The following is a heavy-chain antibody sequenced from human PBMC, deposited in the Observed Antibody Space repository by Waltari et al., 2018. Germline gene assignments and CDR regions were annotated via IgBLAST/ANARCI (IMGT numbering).Heavy chain of an antibody. CDR2: ISSSSYI. D-gene: IGHD3-10*01. V-gene: IGHV3-21*01. CDR3: AREYGSADNAFDI. Sequence: EVQLVESGGGLVKPGGSLRLSCAASGFTFSSYSMNWVRQAPGKGLEWVSSISSSSYIYYADSVKGRFTISRDNAKNSLYLQMNSLRAEDTAVYYCAREYGSADNAFDIWGQGTMVTVSS. CDR1: GFTFSSYS. J-gene: IGHJ3*02.